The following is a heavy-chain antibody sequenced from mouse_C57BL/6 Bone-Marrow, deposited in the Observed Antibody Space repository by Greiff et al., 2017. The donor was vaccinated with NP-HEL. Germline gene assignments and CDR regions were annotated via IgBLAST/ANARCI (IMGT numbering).Heavy chain of an antibody. J-gene: IGHJ2*01. CDR2: INPNNGGT. CDR1: GYTFTDYY. D-gene: IGHD2-2*01. CDR3: ARRSTMVTSRGYCDY. Sequence: VQLQQSGPELVKPGASVKISCKASGYTFTDYYMNWVKQSHGKSLEWIGDINPNNGGTSYNQKFKGKATLTVDKSASTAYMELRSLTSEDSAVYYCARRSTMVTSRGYCDYWGQGTTLTVSS. V-gene: IGHV1-26*01.